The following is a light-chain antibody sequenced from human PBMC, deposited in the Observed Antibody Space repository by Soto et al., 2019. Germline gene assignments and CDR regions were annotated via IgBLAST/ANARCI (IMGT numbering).Light chain of an antibody. V-gene: IGLV2-14*01. Sequence: QSALTQPASVSGSPGQSITISCTGTSSDVGGYNFVSWYQQHPGKAPKLMIFEVNNRPSGVSNRFSGSQSGNTASLTISGLQAEYEADYHCSSYTSIAGVFGGGPKLTVL. CDR3: SSYTSIAGV. CDR1: SSDVGGYNF. J-gene: IGLJ3*02. CDR2: EVN.